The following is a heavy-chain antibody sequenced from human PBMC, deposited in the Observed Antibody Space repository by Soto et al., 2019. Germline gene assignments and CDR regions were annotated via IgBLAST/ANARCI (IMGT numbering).Heavy chain of an antibody. D-gene: IGHD3-10*01. CDR2: IIPIFGTA. CDR1: GGTFSSYA. J-gene: IGHJ6*02. CDR3: ARDRQGLGSHPPGGMDV. V-gene: IGHV1-69*01. Sequence: QVQLVQSGAEVKKPGSSVKVSCKASGGTFSSYAISWVRQAPGQGLEWMGGIIPIFGTANYAQKFQGRVTITADESTSTAYMELSSLRSEDTAVYYCARDRQGLGSHPPGGMDVWGQGTTVTVSS.